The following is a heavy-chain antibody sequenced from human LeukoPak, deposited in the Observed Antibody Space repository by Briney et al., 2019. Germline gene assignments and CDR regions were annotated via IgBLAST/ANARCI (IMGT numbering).Heavy chain of an antibody. CDR1: GFTSGHYA. J-gene: IGHJ4*02. D-gene: IGHD1-26*01. V-gene: IGHV3-23*01. CDR3: AGGKRVGVGSPLDY. Sequence: PTGGSLRLSCAASGFTSGHYAMTWVRQAPGKGLEWVASISGSGDRTYYADSVMGRFTVSRDNSKNTLSLQMDSLRADDTAVYYCAGGKRVGVGSPLDYWGQGTLVTVSS. CDR2: ISGSGDRT.